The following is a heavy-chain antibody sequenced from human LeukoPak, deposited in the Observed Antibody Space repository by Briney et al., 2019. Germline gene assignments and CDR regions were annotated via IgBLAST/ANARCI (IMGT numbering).Heavy chain of an antibody. CDR2: IDPSDSYT. D-gene: IGHD6-13*01. J-gene: IGHJ3*02. CDR3: ARSGRYSSSPTVI. CDR1: GYSFTTYW. Sequence: GESLKISCKGSGYSFTTYWISWVRQMPGKGLEWMGRIDPSDSYTNYSPSFQGHVTISADKSISTAYLQWSSLKASDTAIYYCARSGRYSSSPTVIWGQGTMVTVSS. V-gene: IGHV5-10-1*01.